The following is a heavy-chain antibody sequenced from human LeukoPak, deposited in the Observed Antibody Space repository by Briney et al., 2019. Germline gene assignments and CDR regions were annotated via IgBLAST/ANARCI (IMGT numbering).Heavy chain of an antibody. J-gene: IGHJ4*02. Sequence: GGSLRLSCAASGFTFSSYWMSWVRQAPGKGLEWVANIKQDGSEEYCVDSVKGRFTISRDNAKNSLYLQMNSLRAEDTAVYYCARGYIVVAYYFDYWGQGTLVTVSS. D-gene: IGHD2-15*01. CDR3: ARGYIVVAYYFDY. CDR2: IKQDGSEE. V-gene: IGHV3-7*01. CDR1: GFTFSSYW.